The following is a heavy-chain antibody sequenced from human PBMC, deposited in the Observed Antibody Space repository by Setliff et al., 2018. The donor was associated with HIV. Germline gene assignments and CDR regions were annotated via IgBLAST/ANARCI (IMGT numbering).Heavy chain of an antibody. J-gene: IGHJ4*02. Sequence: GESLKIACQASGYSFTSYWINWVRQMPGKGLEWMGRIDPSDSYVSYSPSFRGHVTVSADKSISTAYLQWTTLKASDTAMYYCASSMYAISSVLSIGVDYWGQGTLVTVSS. D-gene: IGHD2-8*01. CDR3: ASSMYAISSVLSIGVDY. CDR2: IDPSDSYV. CDR1: GYSFTSYW. V-gene: IGHV5-10-1*01.